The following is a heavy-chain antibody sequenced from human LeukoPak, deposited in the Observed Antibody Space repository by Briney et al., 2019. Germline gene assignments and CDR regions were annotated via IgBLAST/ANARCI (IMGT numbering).Heavy chain of an antibody. CDR1: GGSISSYY. CDR3: ARVYKVTMIVVVTEVFDY. CDR2: IYYSGST. D-gene: IGHD3-22*01. V-gene: IGHV4-59*12. J-gene: IGHJ4*02. Sequence: SETLSLTCTVSGGSISSYYWSWIRQPPGKGLEWIGYIYYSGSTNYNPSLKSRVTISVDTSKNQFSLKLSSVTAADTAVYYCARVYKVTMIVVVTEVFDYWGQGTLVTVSS.